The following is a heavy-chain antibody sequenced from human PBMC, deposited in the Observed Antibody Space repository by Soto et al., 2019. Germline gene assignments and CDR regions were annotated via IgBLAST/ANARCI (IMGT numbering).Heavy chain of an antibody. V-gene: IGHV2-5*02. D-gene: IGHD2-2*01. J-gene: IGHJ4*02. CDR1: GFSLSTSAEG. CDR2: IYWDGDE. Sequence: QITLKESGPTLVKPTQTLTLTCTFSGFSLSTSAEGVGWIRQPPGKALEWLALIYWDGDERYSPSLKSRLTITKDTSKNQVVLTMTNMDPADTATYSCAHGSCISADCYPNPYLDYWGQGILVTVSS. CDR3: AHGSCISADCYPNPYLDY.